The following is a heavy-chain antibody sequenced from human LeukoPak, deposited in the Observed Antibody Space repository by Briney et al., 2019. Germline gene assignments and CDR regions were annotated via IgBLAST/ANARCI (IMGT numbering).Heavy chain of an antibody. J-gene: IGHJ4*02. CDR3: ARELSVAGENAFEY. V-gene: IGHV1-2*02. CDR1: GYTFTGYY. D-gene: IGHD6-19*01. CDR2: INPNSGGT. Sequence: GASVKVSCKASGYTFTGYYMHWVRQAPGQGLEWMGWINPNSGGTNYAQKFQGRVTMTRDTSISTAYMELSRLRSDDTAVYYCARELSVAGENAFEYWGQGTLVTVSS.